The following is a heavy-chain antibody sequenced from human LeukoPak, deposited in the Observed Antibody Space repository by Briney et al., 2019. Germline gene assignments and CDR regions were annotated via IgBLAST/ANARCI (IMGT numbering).Heavy chain of an antibody. V-gene: IGHV1-69*01. D-gene: IGHD2-2*01. Sequence: GASVKVSCKASGGTFNSYIINWVRQAPGQGLEWMGGIIPIFGTADYAQKFQGRVTITADESTSTAYMELNSLRSEDTAMYFCARAYSSNWYYFDYWGQGTLVTVSS. CDR1: GGTFNSYI. J-gene: IGHJ4*02. CDR3: ARAYSSNWYYFDY. CDR2: IIPIFGTA.